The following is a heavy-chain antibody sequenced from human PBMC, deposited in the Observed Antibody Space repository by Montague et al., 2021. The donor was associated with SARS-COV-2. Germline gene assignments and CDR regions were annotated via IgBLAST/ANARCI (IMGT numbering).Heavy chain of an antibody. J-gene: IGHJ4*02. CDR2: ISYDGNIK. V-gene: IGHV3-30*04. CDR3: ARGPHYCSGGDCF. D-gene: IGHD2-15*01. Sequence: SLRLSCAASGLSFSRSVMHWVRQAPGKGLEWVAVISYDGNIKNYIDSVKGRFTISRDNSKNTLYLQMNGLRPDDTAVYYCARGPHYCSGGDCFWGQGALVTVSS. CDR1: GLSFSRSV.